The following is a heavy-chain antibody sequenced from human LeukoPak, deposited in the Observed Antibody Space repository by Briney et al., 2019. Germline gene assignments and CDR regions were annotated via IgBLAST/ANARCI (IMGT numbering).Heavy chain of an antibody. J-gene: IGHJ6*02. V-gene: IGHV3-23*01. Sequence: GGSLRLSCAASGFTFSSYAMSWVRQAPGKGLEWVSGISASGGSTYYADSVKGRFTISRDNSKNTLFLQMNSLRAEDTAVYYCAKHRSSSWIRYNGMDVWGQGTTVTVSS. CDR3: AKHRSSSWIRYNGMDV. CDR1: GFTFSSYA. CDR2: ISASGGST. D-gene: IGHD6-13*01.